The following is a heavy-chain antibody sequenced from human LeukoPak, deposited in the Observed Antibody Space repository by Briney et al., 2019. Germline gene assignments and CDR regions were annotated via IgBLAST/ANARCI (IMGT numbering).Heavy chain of an antibody. D-gene: IGHD6-19*01. CDR2: IKQDGSVK. CDR1: GFTFSNYW. CDR3: ARIGYSSSCLDY. V-gene: IGHV3-7*01. Sequence: GGSLRLSCAASGFTFSNYWMSWVRQAPGKGLEWVANIKQDGSVKYYVDSVRGRFTISRDNAKNSVYLRMNSLRAEDTAVYYCARIGYSSSCLDYWGQGTLVTVSS. J-gene: IGHJ4*02.